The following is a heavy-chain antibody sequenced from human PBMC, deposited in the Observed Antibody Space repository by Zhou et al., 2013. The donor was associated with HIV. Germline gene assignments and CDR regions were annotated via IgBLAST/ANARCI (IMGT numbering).Heavy chain of an antibody. Sequence: QVQLVQSGAEVKKPGASVKVSCKTSGYTFSSFGISWVRQAPGQGLEWMGWISPYNGNTKYAQNLQGRVTMTTDTSTSTAYMELRSLRSDDTAVYYCARGLAARTFDYWGQGTLVTGLL. V-gene: IGHV1-18*01. CDR1: GYTFSSFG. D-gene: IGHD6-6*01. CDR3: ARGLAARTFDY. CDR2: ISPYNGNT. J-gene: IGHJ4*02.